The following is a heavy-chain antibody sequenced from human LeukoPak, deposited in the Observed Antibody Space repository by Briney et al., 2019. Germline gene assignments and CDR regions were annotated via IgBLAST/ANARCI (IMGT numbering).Heavy chain of an antibody. V-gene: IGHV3-15*07. CDR1: GLTFSNVF. Sequence: PGGSLRLSCAASGLTFSNVFMNWVRQAPGKGPEWVGRIKSKIDGGTTDYAAPVKGRFTISRDDSKNTLYLQMNSLKTEDTAVYYCSYGANFYFDLWGRGTPVTVSS. CDR3: SYGANFYFDL. J-gene: IGHJ2*01. CDR2: IKSKIDGGTT. D-gene: IGHD1-1*01.